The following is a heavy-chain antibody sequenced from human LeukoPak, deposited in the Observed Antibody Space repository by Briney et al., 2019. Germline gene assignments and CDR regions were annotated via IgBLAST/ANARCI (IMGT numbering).Heavy chain of an antibody. J-gene: IGHJ4*02. D-gene: IGHD3-10*01. CDR2: IYSGGST. CDR3: ARSPGDRTYFDY. Sequence: GGSLRLSCAASGFTVSSNYMSWVRQAPGKGLEWVSVIYSGGSTYYADSVKGRFTISRDNPKNTLYLQMNSLRAEDTAVYYCARSPGDRTYFDYWGQGTLVTVSS. CDR1: GFTVSSNY. V-gene: IGHV3-53*01.